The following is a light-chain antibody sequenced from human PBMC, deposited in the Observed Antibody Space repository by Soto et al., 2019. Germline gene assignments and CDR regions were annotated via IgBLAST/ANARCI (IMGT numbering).Light chain of an antibody. CDR2: YDS. CDR1: NIGSTS. CDR3: QVGDSSSNHVV. Sequence: SSELTQPPSVSVAPGKTARITCGGNNIGSTSVHWYQQKPGQAPLLVIYYDSDRPSGIPERFSGSNSGNTATLTMSRVEAGDEAGYYCQVGDSSSNHVVFGGGT. J-gene: IGLJ2*01. V-gene: IGLV3-21*04.